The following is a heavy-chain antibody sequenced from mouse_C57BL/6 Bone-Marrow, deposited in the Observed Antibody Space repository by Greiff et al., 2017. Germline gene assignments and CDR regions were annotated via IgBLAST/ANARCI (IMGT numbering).Heavy chain of an antibody. Sequence: VHVKQSGPELVKPGASVKISCKASGYSFTGYYMNWVKQSPEKSLEWIGEINPSTGGTTYNQKFKAKATLTVDKSSSTAYMQLKSLTSEDSAVYYCARTPDYGSSRYYLDYWGQGTTLTVSS. CDR3: ARTPDYGSSRYYLDY. V-gene: IGHV1-42*01. CDR1: GYSFTGYY. D-gene: IGHD1-1*01. CDR2: INPSTGGT. J-gene: IGHJ2*01.